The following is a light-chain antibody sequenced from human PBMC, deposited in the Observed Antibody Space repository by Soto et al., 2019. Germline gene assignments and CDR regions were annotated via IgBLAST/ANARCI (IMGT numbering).Light chain of an antibody. CDR3: QQCFSTPLLT. CDR1: QSISTF. CDR2: GAS. V-gene: IGKV1-39*01. J-gene: IGKJ4*01. Sequence: DIQVTQSPSSLSASVGDRVTITCRASQSISTFLNWYQQKPGKAPKLLIYGASNLESGVPSTFSGSGSGTDFTLTISSLQPEDFATYYCQQCFSTPLLTFGGGTKV.